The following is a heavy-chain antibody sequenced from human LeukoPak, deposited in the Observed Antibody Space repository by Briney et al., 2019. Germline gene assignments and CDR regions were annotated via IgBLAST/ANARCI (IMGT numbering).Heavy chain of an antibody. J-gene: IGHJ6*03. CDR2: IYHSGNT. CDR3: ARLRRLPYYYYYMDV. V-gene: IGHV4-4*02. CDR1: GGSISSSNW. Sequence: ASETLSLTCAVSGGSISSSNWWSWVRQPPGKGLEWIGEIYHSGNTNYNPSLKSRVTISVDKSKNQFSLKLSSVTAADTAVYYCARLRRLPYYYYYMDVWGKGTTVTVSS.